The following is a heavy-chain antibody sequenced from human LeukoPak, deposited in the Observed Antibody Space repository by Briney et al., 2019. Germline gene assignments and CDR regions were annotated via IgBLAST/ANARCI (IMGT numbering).Heavy chain of an antibody. CDR3: ARGDGVTTVTDEYWFDP. D-gene: IGHD4-11*01. J-gene: IGHJ5*02. CDR1: GGSFSSGGYY. Sequence: SETLSLTCTVSGGSFSSGGYYWSWLRQHPGKGLEWIGYIYYSGSTYYNPSLKSRVTISVDTSKNQFSLKLSSVTAADTAVYYCARGDGVTTVTDEYWFDPWGQGTLVTVS. CDR2: IYYSGST. V-gene: IGHV4-31*03.